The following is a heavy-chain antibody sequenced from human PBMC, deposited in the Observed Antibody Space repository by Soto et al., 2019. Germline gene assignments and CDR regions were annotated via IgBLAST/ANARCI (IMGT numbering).Heavy chain of an antibody. Sequence: QPGGSLRLSCTASEFTFSDDAMHWVRQAPGKGLEWVALLSDDGSHNYYADSLRGRFTISRDNSRNTLFLQMNSLRAEDTAVYYCARDLGKGYRSGGYCYAAYLWGQGTLVTVCS. CDR1: EFTFSDDA. V-gene: IGHV3-30-3*01. CDR3: ARDLGKGYRSGGYCYAAYL. D-gene: IGHD2-15*01. J-gene: IGHJ5*02. CDR2: LSDDGSHN.